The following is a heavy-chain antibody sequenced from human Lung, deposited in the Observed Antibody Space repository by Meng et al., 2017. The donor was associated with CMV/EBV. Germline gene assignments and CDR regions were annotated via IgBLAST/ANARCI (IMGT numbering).Heavy chain of an antibody. CDR1: GYTFTGYY. J-gene: IGHJ5*02. CDR2: INPNTGGT. Sequence: QGELGQLGFELKKPGALGKVSCRASGYTFTGYYIHWVRQAPGQGLEWMGWINPNTGGTKYAQKFQGWVTLTRDTSISTAYMELSRLRSDDTAVYYCARGRYELIWGLFDPWGQGTLVTVSS. D-gene: IGHD1-1*01. V-gene: IGHV1-2*04. CDR3: ARGRYELIWGLFDP.